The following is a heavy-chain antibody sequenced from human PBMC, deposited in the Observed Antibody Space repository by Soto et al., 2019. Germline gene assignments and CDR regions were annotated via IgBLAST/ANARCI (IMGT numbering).Heavy chain of an antibody. V-gene: IGHV4-4*07. Sequence: SETLSLTCTVSGDSLGNYYWFWIRQPVGKGLEWIGRVSSSGNTNANPTLNSRATMSIDTSKNQFSLQLNSVTTADTAVYSCASMNILASNAFPFCGQGIMVTVSS. CDR3: ASMNILASNAFPF. CDR1: GDSLGNYY. J-gene: IGHJ3*01. D-gene: IGHD3-9*01. CDR2: VSSSGNT.